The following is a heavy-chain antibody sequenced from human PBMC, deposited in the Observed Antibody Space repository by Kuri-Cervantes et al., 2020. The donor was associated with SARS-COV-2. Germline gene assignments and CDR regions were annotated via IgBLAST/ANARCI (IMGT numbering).Heavy chain of an antibody. V-gene: IGHV1-2*02. J-gene: IGHJ6*02. D-gene: IGHD2-2*02. CDR3: ARPEGYCSSTSCYTLRRYYYYGMDV. CDR1: GYTFTGYY. Sequence: ASVKVSCKASGYTFTGYYMHWVRQAPGQGLEWMGWINPNSGGTNYAQKFQGRVTMTGDTSISTAYMELSRLRSDDTAVYYCARPEGYCSSTSCYTLRRYYYYGMDVWGQGTTVTVSS. CDR2: INPNSGGT.